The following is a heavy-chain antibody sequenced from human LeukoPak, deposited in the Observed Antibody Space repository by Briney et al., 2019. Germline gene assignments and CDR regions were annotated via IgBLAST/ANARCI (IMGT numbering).Heavy chain of an antibody. V-gene: IGHV3-23*01. CDR2: ISGSGGST. CDR3: ARLADDYGSGSYYNDH. J-gene: IGHJ4*02. Sequence: AGGSLRLSCAASGFTFSSYAMSWVRQAPGKGLEWVSAISGSGGSTYYADSVKGRFTISRDNSKNTLDLQMDSLRAEDTAVYYCARLADDYGSGSYYNDHWGQGALVIVSS. D-gene: IGHD3-10*01. CDR1: GFTFSSYA.